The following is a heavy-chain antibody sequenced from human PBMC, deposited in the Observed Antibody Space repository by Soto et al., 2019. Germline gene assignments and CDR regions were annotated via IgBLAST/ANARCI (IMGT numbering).Heavy chain of an antibody. J-gene: IGHJ5*02. V-gene: IGHV2-5*02. CDR3: AHIPNYYQYDWFDP. Sequence: QITLKESGPTLVKPTQTLTLTCTFSGFSLTTRGVGVGWIRQPPGKALECLALIYWDDDKRYSPSLQSRLSTTNDTSNNQVVLTMTNVDPVDTAPYYCAHIPNYYQYDWFDPWGQGTLVSVSS. D-gene: IGHD3-16*01. CDR2: IYWDDDK. CDR1: GFSLTTRGVG.